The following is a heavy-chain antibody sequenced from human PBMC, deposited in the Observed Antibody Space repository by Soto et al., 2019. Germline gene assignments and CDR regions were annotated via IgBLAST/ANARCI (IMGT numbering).Heavy chain of an antibody. J-gene: IGHJ4*02. CDR3: TRDLNSRY. CDR2: ISSSGDSI. V-gene: IGHV3-48*01. Sequence: EVQLVESGGGLVQPGGSLRLSCAASGFTFSSHSMNWVRQAPGRGLEWISYISSSGDSIYYEDSVKGRCTIARDEARSSLDLQMNSLGAEDTAVYYCTRDLNSRYWGQVTLVTVSS. D-gene: IGHD5-18*01. CDR1: GFTFSSHS.